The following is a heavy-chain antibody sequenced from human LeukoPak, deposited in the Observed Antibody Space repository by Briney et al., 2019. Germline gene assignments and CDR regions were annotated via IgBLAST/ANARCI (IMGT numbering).Heavy chain of an antibody. CDR1: GYSISSGYY. CDR3: ARGGDTSGHYYFEYFQH. CDR2: IYHSGST. V-gene: IGHV4-38-2*02. D-gene: IGHD3-22*01. J-gene: IGHJ1*01. Sequence: SETLSLTCTVSGYSISSGYYWGWIRQPPGKGLEWIGNIYHSGSTYYNPSLKSRVTISVNTSKNQFSVKLSSVTAADTAVYYCARGGDTSGHYYFEYFQHWGQGTLVTVSS.